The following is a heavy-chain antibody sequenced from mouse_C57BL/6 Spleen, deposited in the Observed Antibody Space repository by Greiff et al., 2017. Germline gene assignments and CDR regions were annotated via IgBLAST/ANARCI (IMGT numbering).Heavy chain of an antibody. J-gene: IGHJ2*01. CDR2: INPSNGGT. V-gene: IGHV1-53*01. CDR3: ARYSNYLYYFDY. Sequence: QVQLQQPGTELVKPGASVKLSCKASGYTFTSSWMHWVKQRPGQGLEWIGNINPSNGGTNYNEKFKSKATLTVDKSSSTAYMQLSSLTSEDSAVYYCARYSNYLYYFDYWGQGTTLTVSS. CDR1: GYTFTSSW. D-gene: IGHD2-5*01.